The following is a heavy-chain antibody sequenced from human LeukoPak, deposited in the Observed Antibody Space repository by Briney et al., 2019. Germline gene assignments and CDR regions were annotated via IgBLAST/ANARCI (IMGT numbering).Heavy chain of an antibody. J-gene: IGHJ4*02. CDR2: IKSKTDGGTT. CDR1: GFTFSNAW. D-gene: IGHD5-12*01. CDR3: TTGGYGGQFDY. Sequence: GESLRLSCAASGFTFSNAWVSWVRRAPGKGLEWVGRIKSKTDGGTTDYAAPVKGRFTISRDDSKNTLYLQMNSLKTEDTAVYYCTTGGYGGQFDYWGQGTLVTVSS. V-gene: IGHV3-15*01.